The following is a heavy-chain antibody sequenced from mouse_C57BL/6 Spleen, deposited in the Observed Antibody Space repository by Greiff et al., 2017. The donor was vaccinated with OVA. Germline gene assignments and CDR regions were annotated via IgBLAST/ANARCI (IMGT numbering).Heavy chain of an antibody. CDR3: SRSGYGSRGGYWYFDV. J-gene: IGHJ1*03. CDR2: IYPGDGDT. Sequence: QVQLQQSGAELVKPGASVKISCKASGYAFSSYWMNWVKQRPGKGLEWIGQIYPGDGDTNYNGKFKGKATLTADKSSSTAYMQLSSLTAEDSAVCFGSRSGYGSRGGYWYFDVWGTGTTVTVSS. CDR1: GYAFSSYW. D-gene: IGHD1-1*01. V-gene: IGHV1-80*01.